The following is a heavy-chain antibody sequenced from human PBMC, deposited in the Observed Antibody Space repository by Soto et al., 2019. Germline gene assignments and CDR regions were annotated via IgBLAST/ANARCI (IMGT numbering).Heavy chain of an antibody. CDR2: TYYRSKWFN. CDR1: GDSVSSNSAA. V-gene: IGHV6-1*01. CDR3: ARARHYYDSSGYYDS. D-gene: IGHD3-22*01. Sequence: SQTLSLTCVISGDSVSSNSAAWNWIRQSPSRGLEWLGRTYYRSKWFNDYAVSVKSRITINPDTSKNQFSLQLSSVTPEDTAVYYCARARHYYDSSGYYDSWGQGILVTVSS. J-gene: IGHJ4*02.